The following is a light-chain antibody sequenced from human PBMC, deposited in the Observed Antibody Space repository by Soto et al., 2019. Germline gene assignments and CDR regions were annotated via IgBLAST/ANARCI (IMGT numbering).Light chain of an antibody. V-gene: IGKV2-28*01. CDR3: MQALQTRCT. Sequence: DIVMTQSPLSLPVNPGEPASISCRSSQSLLHSNGYNYLDWYLQKPGQSPQLLIYLGSNRASGVPDRFSGSGSGTDFTLKISRVEAEDVGVYYCMQALQTRCTFGEGTKVEIK. CDR1: QSLLHSNGYNY. J-gene: IGKJ2*02. CDR2: LGS.